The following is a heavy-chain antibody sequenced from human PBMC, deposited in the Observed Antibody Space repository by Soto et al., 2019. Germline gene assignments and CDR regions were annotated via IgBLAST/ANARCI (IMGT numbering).Heavy chain of an antibody. Sequence: QVQLVESGGDVVQPGRSLRLSCVASGFTFSNYVMQWVRQAPGKGLEWVALVSGEGHKHYADSVKDRFSISIDNSKNKLKLEMNNLRVEDTALDYCAREDESRGYAGTVRHWGQGTLVTVSP. CDR3: AREDESRGYAGTVRH. D-gene: IGHD3-22*01. CDR2: VSGEGHK. CDR1: GFTFSNYV. J-gene: IGHJ1*01. V-gene: IGHV3-30-3*01.